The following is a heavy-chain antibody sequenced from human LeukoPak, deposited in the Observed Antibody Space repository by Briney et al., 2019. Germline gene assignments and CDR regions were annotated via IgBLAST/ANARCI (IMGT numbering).Heavy chain of an antibody. Sequence: QPGGSLRLSCAASGFTFSGYPMHWVRQAPGKGLEYLSGISANGGSTYYANSVKGRSTISRDNSKNTLYLQRGSLRPEDMAVYYWARDGTNWDFDYWGQGTLVTVSS. CDR2: ISANGGST. D-gene: IGHD1-1*01. CDR1: GFTFSGYP. J-gene: IGHJ4*02. CDR3: ARDGTNWDFDY. V-gene: IGHV3-64*01.